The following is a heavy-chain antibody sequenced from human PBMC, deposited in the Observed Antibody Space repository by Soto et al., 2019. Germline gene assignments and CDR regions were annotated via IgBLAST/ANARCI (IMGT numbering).Heavy chain of an antibody. D-gene: IGHD2-15*01. CDR2: IYWDDDK. CDR3: AYRPCSGGSCYWFSFSGMDV. V-gene: IGHV2-5*02. J-gene: IGHJ6*02. Sequence: QITLKESGPTLVKPTQTLTLTCTFSGFSLSTSGVGVAWIRQPPGKALEWLALIYWDDDKRYRPSLESRLTITKDTSKDQLVRTMTNIDSVDTATYYVAYRPCSGGSCYWFSFSGMDVWGQGTTVTVSS. CDR1: GFSLSTSGVG.